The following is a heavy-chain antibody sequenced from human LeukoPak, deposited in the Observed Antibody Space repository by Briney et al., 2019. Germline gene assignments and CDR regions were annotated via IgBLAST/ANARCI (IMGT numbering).Heavy chain of an antibody. CDR3: ATLKGGDDTEIDY. V-gene: IGHV5-51*01. Sequence: GESLKISCQASGYSFTRYWIGWVRQLPGKGLEWMGIIYPGDSDIRYNPSFEGQVTISADKTIGTAYLQWSSLKASDTAMYYCATLKGGDDTEIDYWGRGTLVTVSS. D-gene: IGHD5-12*01. J-gene: IGHJ4*02. CDR2: IYPGDSDI. CDR1: GYSFTRYW.